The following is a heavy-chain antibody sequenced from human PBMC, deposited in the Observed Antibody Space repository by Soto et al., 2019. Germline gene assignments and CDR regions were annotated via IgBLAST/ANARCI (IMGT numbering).Heavy chain of an antibody. J-gene: IGHJ6*02. D-gene: IGHD3-9*01. Sequence: LRLSCAASGFTFPDSSIHWVRQASGKGLEWVGHVRSKGNSYATSYAASVKGRFTISRDDSKNTTYLEMNSLKIDDTAVYYCTRRGNDILTGPLTFGLDVWGQGTTVTVSS. CDR2: VRSKGNSYAT. CDR3: TRRGNDILTGPLTFGLDV. V-gene: IGHV3-73*01. CDR1: GFTFPDSS.